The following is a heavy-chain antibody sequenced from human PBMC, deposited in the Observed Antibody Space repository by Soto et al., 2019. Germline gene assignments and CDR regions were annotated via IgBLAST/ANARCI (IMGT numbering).Heavy chain of an antibody. Sequence: QVQLVESGGGVVQPGRSLRLSCAASGFTFSNNGMHWVRQAPGKGLEWVAVIWYDGINKYYADSVKGRFIISRDNAKNPVYLQMNSLRAEYTAVYYCARDRVQLVDGLDVWGQGTTVTVSS. CDR1: GFTFSNNG. J-gene: IGHJ6*02. CDR2: IWYDGINK. V-gene: IGHV3-33*01. CDR3: ARDRVQLVDGLDV. D-gene: IGHD2-15*01.